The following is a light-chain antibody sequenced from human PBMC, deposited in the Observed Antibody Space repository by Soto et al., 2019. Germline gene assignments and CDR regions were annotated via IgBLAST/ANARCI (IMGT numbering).Light chain of an antibody. CDR3: QQYNDWPPYT. J-gene: IGKJ2*01. CDR1: QGVTST. V-gene: IGKV3-15*01. Sequence: EIVMTQSPAILSVSPGETATLSCKASQGVTSTLAWYQQKPGQAPRLLIYGASTRATGIPARFSGCGSGTEFTLTISSLQSEDFAVYYCQQYNDWPPYTFGQGTKLEIK. CDR2: GAS.